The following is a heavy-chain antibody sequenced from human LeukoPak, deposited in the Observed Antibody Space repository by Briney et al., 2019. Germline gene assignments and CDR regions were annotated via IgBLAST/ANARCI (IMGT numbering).Heavy chain of an antibody. CDR1: GYTFTSYD. Sequence: ASVKVSCKASGYTFTSYDINWVRQATGQGLEWMGWMNPNSGNTGYAQKFQGRVTMTRNTSISTAYMELSSLRSEDAAVYYCARVGAVNTMIAVVTISGYYYGMDVWGQGTTVTVSS. D-gene: IGHD3-22*01. CDR3: ARVGAVNTMIAVVTISGYYYGMDV. J-gene: IGHJ6*02. V-gene: IGHV1-8*01. CDR2: MNPNSGNT.